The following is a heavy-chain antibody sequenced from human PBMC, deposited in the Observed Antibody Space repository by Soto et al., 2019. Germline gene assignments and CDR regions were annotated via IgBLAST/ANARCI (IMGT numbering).Heavy chain of an antibody. Sequence: GGSLRLSCAASGFTFSSYSMNWVRQAPGKGLEWVSSISSSSSYIYYADSVKGRFTISRDNAKNSLYLQMNSLRAEDTAVYYCARDDCSGGSCYAYYYGMDVWGQGTTVTVSS. V-gene: IGHV3-21*01. CDR2: ISSSSSYI. J-gene: IGHJ6*02. D-gene: IGHD2-15*01. CDR1: GFTFSSYS. CDR3: ARDDCSGGSCYAYYYGMDV.